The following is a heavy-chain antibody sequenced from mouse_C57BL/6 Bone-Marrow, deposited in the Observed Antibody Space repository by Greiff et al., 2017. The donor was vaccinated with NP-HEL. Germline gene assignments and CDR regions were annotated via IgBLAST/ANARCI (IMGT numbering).Heavy chain of an antibody. D-gene: IGHD2-4*01. J-gene: IGHJ3*01. CDR2: IDPNSGGT. CDR1: GYTFTSYW. CDR3: ARSGDYDSPWFAY. Sequence: QVQLQQPGAELVKPGASVKLSCKASGYTFTSYWMHWVKQRPGRGLEWIGRIDPNSGGTKYNEKFKSKATLTVDKPSSPAYMQLSSLTSEDSAVYYCARSGDYDSPWFAYWGKGTLVTVSA. V-gene: IGHV1-72*01.